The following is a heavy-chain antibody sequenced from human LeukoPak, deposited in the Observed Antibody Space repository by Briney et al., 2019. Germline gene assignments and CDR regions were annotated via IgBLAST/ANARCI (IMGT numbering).Heavy chain of an antibody. CDR2: ISGSGGST. CDR1: GFTFSSYT. D-gene: IGHD4-17*01. J-gene: IGHJ4*02. Sequence: GGSLRLSCGASGFTFSSYTMSWVRQAPGKGLEWVSGISGSGGSTYYADSGKGRFTISRDNSKNTLYLQMNSLRAEDTAVYYCAGQATVTIGYWGQGTLVTVSS. V-gene: IGHV3-23*01. CDR3: AGQATVTIGY.